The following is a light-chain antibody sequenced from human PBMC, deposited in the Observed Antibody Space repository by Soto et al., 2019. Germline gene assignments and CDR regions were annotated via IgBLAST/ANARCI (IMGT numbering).Light chain of an antibody. CDR2: DAS. Sequence: ALQLTQSPSSLSASVGDRVTITCRASQGISSALAWYQHKPGRAPRLLIYDASSLQSGVSSRFRDSGWGNVLTLPISSLQREVFTIYSYNPFKHHALSFG. CDR3: NPFKHHALS. V-gene: IGKV1D-13*01. CDR1: QGISSA. J-gene: IGKJ3*01.